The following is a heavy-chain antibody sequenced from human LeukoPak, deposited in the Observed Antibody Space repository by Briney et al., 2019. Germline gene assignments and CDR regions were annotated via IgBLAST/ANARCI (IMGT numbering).Heavy chain of an antibody. J-gene: IGHJ4*02. D-gene: IGHD4-17*01. Sequence: SETLSLTCAVYGGSFSDYSWSWIRQPPGKGLEWIGEINHSGGTNHNPSLKSRVTISVDTSKNQFSLKLSSVTAADTAVYYCARGQTTDRLFDYWGQGTLVTVSS. CDR3: ARGQTTDRLFDY. CDR2: INHSGGT. V-gene: IGHV4-34*01. CDR1: GGSFSDYS.